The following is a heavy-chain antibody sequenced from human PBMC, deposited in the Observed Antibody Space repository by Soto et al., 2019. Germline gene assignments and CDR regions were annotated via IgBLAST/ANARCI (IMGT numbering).Heavy chain of an antibody. CDR1: GFTFSRHW. V-gene: IGHV3-74*01. J-gene: IGHJ3*02. Sequence: GGSLRLSCAASGFTFSRHWMHWVRQAPGKGLVWVSRINIYGSSTDYADSVKGRFTISRDNAKNTLYLQMNSLRVEDTAVYYCARGWIGDLNDAFDIWGQGTMVTV. D-gene: IGHD2-2*03. CDR2: INIYGSST. CDR3: ARGWIGDLNDAFDI.